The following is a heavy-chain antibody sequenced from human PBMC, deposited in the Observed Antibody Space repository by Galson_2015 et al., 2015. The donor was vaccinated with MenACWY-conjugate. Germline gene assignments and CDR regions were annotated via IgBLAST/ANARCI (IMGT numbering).Heavy chain of an antibody. J-gene: IGHJ3*02. CDR3: ARHLLKRYSYAFEI. Sequence: QSGAEVKKPGESLKISCAASGFSFTTHWIGWVRQRPGKGPELVGLIYPGDSDTRYTPPFQGRVTMSLDKSITTAYLQWSSLQASYTAMYYCARHLLKRYSYAFEIWGQRTEVTVSP. CDR2: IYPGDSDT. D-gene: IGHD1-1*01. V-gene: IGHV5-51*01. CDR1: GFSFTTHW.